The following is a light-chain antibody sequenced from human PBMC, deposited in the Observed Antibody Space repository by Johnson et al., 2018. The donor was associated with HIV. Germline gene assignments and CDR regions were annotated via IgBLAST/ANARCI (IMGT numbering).Light chain of an antibody. J-gene: IGLJ1*01. CDR2: DNN. Sequence: QSVLTQPPSVSAAPGQKVTISCSGSSSKIGNKYVSWYQQFPGTAPKVLIYDNNKRPSGLPDRFSGSKSGTSATLGITGLQTGDEADYYCGTWDSSLSAYVFGTGTKVTVL. V-gene: IGLV1-51*01. CDR1: SSKIGNKY. CDR3: GTWDSSLSAYV.